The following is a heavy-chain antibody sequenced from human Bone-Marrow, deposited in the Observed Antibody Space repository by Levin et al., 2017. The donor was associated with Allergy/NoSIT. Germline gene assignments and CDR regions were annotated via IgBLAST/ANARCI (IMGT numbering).Heavy chain of an antibody. V-gene: IGHV3-23*01. Sequence: GGSLRLSCAASGFTFSSYAMTWVRQAPGKGLEWISGLIGRGETTYYADSVKGRFTISRDNDKNTLFLQMNSLRTEDTALFYCAKWARGSDGGWFFDFWGRGTLVTVSS. CDR3: AKWARGSDGGWFFDF. CDR1: GFTFSSYA. D-gene: IGHD3-16*01. CDR2: LIGRGETT. J-gene: IGHJ2*01.